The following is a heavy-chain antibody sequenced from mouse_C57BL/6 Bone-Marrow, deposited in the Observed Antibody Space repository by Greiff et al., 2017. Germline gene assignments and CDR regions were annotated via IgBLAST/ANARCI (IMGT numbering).Heavy chain of an antibody. J-gene: IGHJ2*01. CDR2: IDPENGDT. CDR3: TTGNFDY. V-gene: IGHV14-4*01. Sequence: VQLQQSGAELVRPGASVKLSCTASGFNIKDDYMHWVKQRPEQGLEWIGWIDPENGDTEYASKFQGKATITAATSSNTAYLQLSSLTSEDTAVYYCTTGNFDYWGQGTTLTVSS. CDR1: GFNIKDDY.